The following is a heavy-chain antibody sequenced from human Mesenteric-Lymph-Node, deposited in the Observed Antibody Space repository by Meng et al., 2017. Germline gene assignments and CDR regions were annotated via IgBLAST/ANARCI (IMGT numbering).Heavy chain of an antibody. V-gene: IGHV4-34*01. Sequence: PRPQWGAVLLNPPETLSLPCAVYGGSFSGYYWSWIRQPPGKGLEWIGYIYYSGSTYYNPSLKSRVTISVDTSKNQFSLKLSSVTAADTAVYYCARDRGGYYYGSGRIEGWFDPWGQGTLVTVSS. J-gene: IGHJ5*02. D-gene: IGHD3-10*01. CDR1: GGSFSGYY. CDR2: IYYSGST. CDR3: ARDRGGYYYGSGRIEGWFDP.